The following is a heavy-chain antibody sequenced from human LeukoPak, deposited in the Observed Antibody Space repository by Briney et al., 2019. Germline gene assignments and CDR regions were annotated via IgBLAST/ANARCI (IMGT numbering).Heavy chain of an antibody. CDR3: ARLSPYLGSGSSAFPDDF. CDR1: GGPISSSRYY. V-gene: IGHV4-39*01. Sequence: SETLSLTCTVSGGPISSSRYYWGWLRQPPGKGLEWIGSFSYSGNTYYNPSLKSRVTMSVDTSKNQFSLRLSSVTAADTAVYYCARLSPYLGSGSSAFPDDFWGQGTLVTVSS. J-gene: IGHJ4*01. D-gene: IGHD3-10*01. CDR2: FSYSGNT.